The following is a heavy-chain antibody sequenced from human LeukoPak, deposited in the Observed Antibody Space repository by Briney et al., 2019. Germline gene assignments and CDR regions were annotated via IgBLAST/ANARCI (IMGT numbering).Heavy chain of an antibody. CDR2: IYHSGST. CDR3: ATLLTGYYRFDY. CDR1: GYSITTGYY. Sequence: KSSETRSLTCTVSGYSITTGYYWGWIQQPPGKGLEWIGSIYHSGSTYYNPSLKSRVTISVDTSKNQFSLELYSVTAADTAVYYCATLLTGYYRFDYWGQGTLVTVSS. D-gene: IGHD3-9*01. J-gene: IGHJ4*02. V-gene: IGHV4-38-2*02.